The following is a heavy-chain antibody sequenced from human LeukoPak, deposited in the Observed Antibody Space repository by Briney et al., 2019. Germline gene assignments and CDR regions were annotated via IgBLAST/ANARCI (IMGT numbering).Heavy chain of an antibody. CDR2: INWNGGST. D-gene: IGHD6-19*01. CDR3: AKVEQWLPFDY. CDR1: GFTFDDYG. Sequence: PGGSLRLSCAASGFTFDDYGMSWVRQAPGKGLEWVSGINWNGGSTGYADSVKGRFTISRDNAKNSLYLQMNSLRAEDTAVYYCAKVEQWLPFDYWGQGTLVTVSS. J-gene: IGHJ4*02. V-gene: IGHV3-20*04.